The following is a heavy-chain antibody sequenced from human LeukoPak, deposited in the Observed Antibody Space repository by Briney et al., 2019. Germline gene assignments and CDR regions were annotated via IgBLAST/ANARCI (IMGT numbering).Heavy chain of an antibody. J-gene: IGHJ2*01. CDR1: GYTFTSYG. D-gene: IGHD3-22*01. V-gene: IGHV1-69*13. Sequence: GASVKVSCKASGYTFTSYGISWVRQAPGQGLEWMGGIIPIFGTANYAQKFQGRVTITADESTSTAYMELSSLRSEDAAVYYCASTYYDSWYFDLWGRGTLVTVSS. CDR2: IIPIFGTA. CDR3: ASTYYDSWYFDL.